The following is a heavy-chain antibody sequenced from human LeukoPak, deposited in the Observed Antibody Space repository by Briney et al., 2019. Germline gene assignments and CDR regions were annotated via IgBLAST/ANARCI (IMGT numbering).Heavy chain of an antibody. D-gene: IGHD2-2*02. V-gene: IGHV4-4*07. CDR1: GGSISSYY. CDR2: IYTSGST. CDR3: ARERGYCSSTSCYTGGWDY. Sequence: PSETLSLTCTVSGGSISSYYWSWIRQPAGKGLEWIGRIYTSGSTNYNPSLKSRVTMSVDTSKNQFSLKLSSVTAADTAVYYCARERGYCSSTSCYTGGWDYWGQGTLVTVSS. J-gene: IGHJ4*02.